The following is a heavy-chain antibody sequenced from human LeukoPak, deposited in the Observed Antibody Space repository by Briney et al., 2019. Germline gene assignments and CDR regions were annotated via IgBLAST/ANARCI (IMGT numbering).Heavy chain of an antibody. CDR3: AKSGVGAAADPYGMDV. Sequence: PGGSLRLSCAASGFSVSNTYMSWVRQAPGKGLEWVSIIYSGGNTYYADSVKGRFTISRDNSKNTLYLQMNRLRPEDTAVYYCAKSGVGAAADPYGMDVWGQGTTVTVSS. J-gene: IGHJ6*02. D-gene: IGHD6-13*01. V-gene: IGHV3-53*01. CDR1: GFSVSNTY. CDR2: IYSGGNT.